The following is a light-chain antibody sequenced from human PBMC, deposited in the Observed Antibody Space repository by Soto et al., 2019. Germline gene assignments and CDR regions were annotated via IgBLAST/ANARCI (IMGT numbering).Light chain of an antibody. Sequence: EIVLTQSPATLSLSPGERATLSCRASQSVSSYLAWYQHKPGQAPRLLIYDASNRATGIPARFSGSGSGTDFTLTISSLEPEDFAVYYCQQYGSSSTFGQGTRLENK. V-gene: IGKV3-11*01. CDR1: QSVSSY. CDR3: QQYGSSST. CDR2: DAS. J-gene: IGKJ5*01.